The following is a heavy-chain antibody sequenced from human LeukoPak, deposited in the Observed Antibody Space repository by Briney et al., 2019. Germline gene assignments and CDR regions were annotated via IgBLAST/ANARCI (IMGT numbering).Heavy chain of an antibody. V-gene: IGHV3-7*03. Sequence: GGSLRLSCAASGFTFSSYAMSWVRQAPGKGLEWVANIKQDGSEKYYVDSVKGRFTISRDNAKNSLYLQMNSLRAEDTAVYYCARDELSRTFYFDYWGQGTLVTVSS. J-gene: IGHJ4*02. CDR1: GFTFSSYA. D-gene: IGHD3-16*02. CDR3: ARDELSRTFYFDY. CDR2: IKQDGSEK.